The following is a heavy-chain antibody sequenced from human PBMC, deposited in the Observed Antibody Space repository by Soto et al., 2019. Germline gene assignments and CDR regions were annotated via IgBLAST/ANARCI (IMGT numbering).Heavy chain of an antibody. Sequence: SVKVSCKASGGTFSSYAISWVRQAPGQGLEWMGGIIPTFGTANYAQKFQVRVTITADKSTSTAYMELSSLRSEDTAVYYCADYSDSSGYYRYWGQGTLVTVSS. J-gene: IGHJ4*02. D-gene: IGHD3-22*01. CDR2: IIPTFGTA. CDR3: ADYSDSSGYYRY. V-gene: IGHV1-69*06. CDR1: GGTFSSYA.